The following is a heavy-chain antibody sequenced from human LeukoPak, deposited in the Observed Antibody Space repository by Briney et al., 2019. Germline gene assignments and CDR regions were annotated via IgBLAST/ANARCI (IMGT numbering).Heavy chain of an antibody. D-gene: IGHD3-10*01. J-gene: IGHJ6*03. CDR1: GGSFSGYY. CDR2: IYYSGST. V-gene: IGHV4-59*01. CDR3: ARGLGFGESSYYYYYMDV. Sequence: PSETLSLTCAVYGGSFSGYYWSWLRQPPGKGLEWIGYIYYSGSTNYNPSLTSRVTISVDTSKNQFSLKLSSVTAADTAVYYCARGLGFGESSYYYYYMDVWGKGTTVTVSS.